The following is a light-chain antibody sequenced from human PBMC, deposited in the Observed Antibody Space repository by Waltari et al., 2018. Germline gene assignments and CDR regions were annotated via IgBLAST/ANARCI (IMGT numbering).Light chain of an antibody. J-gene: IGKJ1*01. CDR3: QQYGASPWA. CDR2: GAS. Sequence: EVVLTQSPGTLSLSPVEGATLACRASQTVSRSFLAWYQHKPGQAPRLLIYGASNRATGIPDRFSASGAGRDFTLTISRLEPEDFAVYYCQQYGASPWAFGQGTKVEIK. V-gene: IGKV3-20*01. CDR1: QTVSRSF.